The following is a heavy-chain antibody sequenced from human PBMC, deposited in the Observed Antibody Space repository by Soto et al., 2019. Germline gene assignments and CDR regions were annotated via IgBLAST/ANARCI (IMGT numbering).Heavy chain of an antibody. CDR1: GFTFSSYA. J-gene: IGHJ4*02. V-gene: IGHV3-23*01. D-gene: IGHD6-13*01. CDR2: ISGSGGST. CDR3: AKGLIAAGGRYYFDC. Sequence: EVQLLESGGGLVQPGGSLRLSCAASGFTFSSYAMSWVRQAPGKGLEWVSGISGSGGSTHYADSVKGRFTISRDNYKNTLYVQMNSLRAEDTALYFCAKGLIAAGGRYYFDCWGQGTLVTVSS.